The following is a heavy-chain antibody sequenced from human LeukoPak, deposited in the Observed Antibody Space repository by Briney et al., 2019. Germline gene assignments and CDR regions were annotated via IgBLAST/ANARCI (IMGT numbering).Heavy chain of an antibody. V-gene: IGHV3-30*02. Sequence: PGGSLRLSCAASGFTFSSYGMHWVRQAPGKGLEWVAFIRYDGSNKYYADSVKGRFTISRDNSKNTLYLQMNSLRAEDTAVYYCAKVDRGYCSSTSCFDDASDIWGQGTMVTVSS. CDR1: GFTFSSYG. J-gene: IGHJ3*02. D-gene: IGHD2-2*01. CDR2: IRYDGSNK. CDR3: AKVDRGYCSSTSCFDDASDI.